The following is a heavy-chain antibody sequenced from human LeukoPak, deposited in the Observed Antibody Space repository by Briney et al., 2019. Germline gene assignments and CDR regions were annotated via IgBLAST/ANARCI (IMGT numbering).Heavy chain of an antibody. Sequence: PSETLSLTCAVYGGSFSNYYWSWIRQPPGKGLEWIGEINHSGSTNYNPSLKSRVTISVDTSKNQFSLKLSSVTAADTAVYYCARRYGSGSYSPPDFDYWGQGTLVTVSS. CDR2: INHSGST. CDR1: GGSFSNYY. V-gene: IGHV4-34*01. J-gene: IGHJ4*02. CDR3: ARRYGSGSYSPPDFDY. D-gene: IGHD3-10*01.